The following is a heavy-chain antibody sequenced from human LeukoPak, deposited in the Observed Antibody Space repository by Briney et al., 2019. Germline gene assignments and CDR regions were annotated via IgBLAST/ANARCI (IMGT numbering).Heavy chain of an antibody. CDR3: AKLWENDYGDY. V-gene: IGHV3-23*03. CDR2: IFSASYT. Sequence: PGGSLRLSCAASGFTFSNYAMSWVRQAPGKGLEWVSVIFSASYTFYADSVKGRFTISRDTSKNTLYLQMNSLRAEDTAVYYCAKLWENDYGDYWGQGTLVTVSS. D-gene: IGHD3-16*01. CDR1: GFTFSNYA. J-gene: IGHJ4*02.